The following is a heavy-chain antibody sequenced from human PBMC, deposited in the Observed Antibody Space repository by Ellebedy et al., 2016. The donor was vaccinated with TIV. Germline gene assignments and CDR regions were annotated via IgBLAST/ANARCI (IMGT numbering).Heavy chain of an antibody. J-gene: IGHJ4*02. CDR2: INHSGST. CDR3: ARARYDFWSGYYSYFDY. Sequence: SETLSLTCAVYGGSFSGYYWSWIRQPPGKGLEWIGEINHSGSTNYNPSLKSRVTISVDTSQNQFSLKLSSVTAADTAVYYCARARYDFWSGYYSYFDYWGQGTLVTVSS. CDR1: GGSFSGYY. D-gene: IGHD3-3*01. V-gene: IGHV4-34*01.